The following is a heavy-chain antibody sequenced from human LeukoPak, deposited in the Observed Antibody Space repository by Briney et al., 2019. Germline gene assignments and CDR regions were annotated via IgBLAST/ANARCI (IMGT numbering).Heavy chain of an antibody. Sequence: GGSLRLSCAASGFSFSNYAMSWVRQAPGKGLEWVSGISGSGFTTYYADSVKGRFTISRDNSKNTLYLHMNSLRAEDTAIYYCAIIHYDSSGDYYVGRYYFDHWGQGTLVTVSS. D-gene: IGHD3-22*01. V-gene: IGHV3-23*01. CDR2: ISGSGFTT. CDR1: GFSFSNYA. CDR3: AIIHYDSSGDYYVGRYYFDH. J-gene: IGHJ4*02.